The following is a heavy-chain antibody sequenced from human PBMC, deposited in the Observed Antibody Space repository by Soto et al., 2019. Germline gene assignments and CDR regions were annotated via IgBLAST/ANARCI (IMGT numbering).Heavy chain of an antibody. CDR2: ISPHNGHT. V-gene: IGHV1-18*01. CDR3: ARDVHTTTPHYFDH. CDR1: GYTFSNFL. D-gene: IGHD4-4*01. J-gene: IGHJ4*02. Sequence: SVKVSCKTSGYTFSNFLINWVHQGPGQGLEWMGWISPHNGHTTYAQNFQGRITMTTDTSTSTAYMELRSLRSDDTAVYFCARDVHTTTPHYFDHWGQGTLVTVSS.